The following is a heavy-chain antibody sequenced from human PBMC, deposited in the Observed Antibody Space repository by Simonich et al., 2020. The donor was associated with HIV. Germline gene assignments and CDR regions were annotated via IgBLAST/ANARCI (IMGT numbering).Heavy chain of an antibody. CDR3: ASTVDTAIDY. CDR1: GGSFSGYY. CDR2: INHSGST. D-gene: IGHD5-18*01. Sequence: QVQLQQWGAGLLKPAETLSLTCAVYGGSFSGYYWSWIRQPPGTGLGWIGEINHSGSTNYNPSLKSRVTISEDTSKNQFSLKVNSVTAADTAVYYCASTVDTAIDYWGQGILVTVSS. V-gene: IGHV4-34*01. J-gene: IGHJ4*02.